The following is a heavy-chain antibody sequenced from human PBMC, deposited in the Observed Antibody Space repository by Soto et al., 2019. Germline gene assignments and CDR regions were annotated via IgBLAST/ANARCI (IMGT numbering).Heavy chain of an antibody. CDR3: ARDAGSSWAPGGGKWFDP. CDR2: ISSSSSTI. J-gene: IGHJ5*02. D-gene: IGHD6-13*01. Sequence: GGSLRLSCAASGFTFSSYSMNWVRQAPGKGLEWVSYISSSSSTIYYADSVKGRFTISRDNAKNSLYLQMNSLRDEDTAVYYCARDAGSSWAPGGGKWFDPWGQGTLVTVSS. V-gene: IGHV3-48*02. CDR1: GFTFSSYS.